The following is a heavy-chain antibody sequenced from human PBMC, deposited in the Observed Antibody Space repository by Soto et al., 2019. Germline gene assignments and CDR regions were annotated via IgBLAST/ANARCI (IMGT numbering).Heavy chain of an antibody. Sequence: QVQLVESGGGVVQPGRSLRLSCAASGFSFSSYNMHWVRQAPGKGLEGVTFIWRDGNSQSHADSVKGRFTVSRDNPKNTLYLQMDSLRGEDTAVYYCATDSWGPEVWGQGTTVTVSS. D-gene: IGHD7-27*01. J-gene: IGHJ6*02. CDR1: GFSFSSYN. CDR3: ATDSWGPEV. V-gene: IGHV3-33*01. CDR2: IWRDGNSQ.